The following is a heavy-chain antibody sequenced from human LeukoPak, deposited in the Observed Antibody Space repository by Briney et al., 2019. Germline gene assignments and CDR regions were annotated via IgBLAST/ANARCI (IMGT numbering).Heavy chain of an antibody. CDR3: AKFHILMTLYYFDY. CDR1: GFTFSSYA. D-gene: IGHD3-16*01. J-gene: IGHJ4*02. CDR2: ISGSGGST. V-gene: IGHV3-23*01. Sequence: HPGGSLRLSCAASGFTFSSYAMSWVRQAPGEGLEWVSAISGSGGSTYYADSVKGRFTISRDNSKNTLYLQMNSLRAEDTAVYYCAKFHILMTLYYFDYWGQGTLVTVSS.